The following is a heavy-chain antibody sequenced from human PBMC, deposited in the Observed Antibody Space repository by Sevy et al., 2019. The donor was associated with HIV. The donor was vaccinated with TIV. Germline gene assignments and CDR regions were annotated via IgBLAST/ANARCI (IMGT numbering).Heavy chain of an antibody. CDR3: ARAGRLRLGELSSGPDY. J-gene: IGHJ4*02. Sequence: GGSLRLSCTASGFNFNTYGMHWVRQAPGKGLEWLAIISYDGNKYYADSVEGRVTIARDNSWNTLYLEMNSVKSEDTGVFHCARAGRLRLGELSSGPDYWGPGTLVTVSS. D-gene: IGHD3-16*02. CDR1: GFNFNTYG. CDR2: ISYDGNK. V-gene: IGHV3-30*03.